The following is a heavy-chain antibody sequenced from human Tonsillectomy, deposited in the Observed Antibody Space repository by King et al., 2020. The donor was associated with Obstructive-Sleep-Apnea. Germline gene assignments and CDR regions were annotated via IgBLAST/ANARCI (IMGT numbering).Heavy chain of an antibody. Sequence: QLQESGPGLVKPSETLSLTCTVSGYSISSGHYWGWVRQPPGKGLEWIGTIYHIGSTYYNPSLKSRVTISVDTSKNQFSLKLSSVTAADTAVFHCARGRAQTGTAGHFFDHWGQGTLVTVSS. CDR3: ARGRAQTGTAGHFFDH. CDR1: GYSISSGHY. J-gene: IGHJ4*02. V-gene: IGHV4-38-2*02. D-gene: IGHD1-7*01. CDR2: IYHIGST.